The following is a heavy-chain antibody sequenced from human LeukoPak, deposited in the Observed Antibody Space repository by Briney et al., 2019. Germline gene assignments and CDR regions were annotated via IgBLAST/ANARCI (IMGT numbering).Heavy chain of an antibody. CDR2: FSSSSSTI. D-gene: IGHD4-17*01. V-gene: IGHV3-48*01. Sequence: GVSLTLSCAASGFPFSSYSMNCVRRSPGEGLECVSYFSSSSSTIYYADSVKGRFTISRDNDKNSLYLQMNSLRAEDTAVYYCASLDYGDYLFQHWGQGTLVTVSS. J-gene: IGHJ1*01. CDR1: GFPFSSYS. CDR3: ASLDYGDYLFQH.